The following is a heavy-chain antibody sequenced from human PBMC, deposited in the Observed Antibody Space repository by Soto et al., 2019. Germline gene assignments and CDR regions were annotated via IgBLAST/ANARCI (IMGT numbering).Heavy chain of an antibody. Sequence: QLQLNESGPGLVKASETLSLTCTGSGGSISRSSSFYWGWIRQPPGKGLAWIGTIYYSGSTYYNQSLRSRVTISVDTSKNQFSLKVSSVTAADTAVYYCAAYSSSSGYWGQGTLVTVSS. D-gene: IGHD6-6*01. CDR3: AAYSSSSGY. V-gene: IGHV4-39*01. CDR2: IYYSGST. CDR1: GGSISRSSSFY. J-gene: IGHJ4*02.